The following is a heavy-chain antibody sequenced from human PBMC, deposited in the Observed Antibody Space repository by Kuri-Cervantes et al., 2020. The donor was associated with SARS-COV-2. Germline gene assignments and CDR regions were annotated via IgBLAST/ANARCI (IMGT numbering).Heavy chain of an antibody. V-gene: IGHV1-69*04. J-gene: IGHJ6*02. CDR3: ARDLAARLDYYYGMDV. Sequence: SVKVSCKASGGTFSSYAISWVRQAPGQGLEWMGRIIPILGIANYAQKFQGRVTITADKSTSTAYMELSSLRSEDTAVYYCARDLAARLDYYYGMDVWGQGPRSPSP. CDR2: IIPILGIA. CDR1: GGTFSSYA. D-gene: IGHD6-6*01.